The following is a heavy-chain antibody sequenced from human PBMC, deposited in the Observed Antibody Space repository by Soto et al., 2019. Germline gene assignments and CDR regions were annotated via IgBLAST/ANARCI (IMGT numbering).Heavy chain of an antibody. CDR1: GFSFRNYG. D-gene: IGHD4-17*01. Sequence: EVHLLEAGGGLVQPGGSLRLSCAASGFSFRNYGMSWVRQAPGKGLEWLSAIIGNGDTTYYAASVRGRFTTSTDNSKNTLYLPLNDLGAEDTAIYSCSKDYDYGDSLPFDYWGQGTLVTVSS. V-gene: IGHV3-23*01. J-gene: IGHJ4*02. CDR2: IIGNGDTT. CDR3: SKDYDYGDSLPFDY.